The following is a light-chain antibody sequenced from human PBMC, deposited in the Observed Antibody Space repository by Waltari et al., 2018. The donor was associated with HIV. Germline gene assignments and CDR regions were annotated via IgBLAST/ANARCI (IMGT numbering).Light chain of an antibody. CDR2: DVN. Sequence: QSALTQPRSVSGSLGQSVTVSCTGANGDIGTYNFVSWYQQRPGRAPTLFLYDVNKRASGVPDRVSGSKSGNMASLTISGLQPGDEATYFCCSYAGSHSVVFGAGTDLTVL. CDR3: CSYAGSHSVV. CDR1: NGDIGTYNF. J-gene: IGLJ2*01. V-gene: IGLV2-11*01.